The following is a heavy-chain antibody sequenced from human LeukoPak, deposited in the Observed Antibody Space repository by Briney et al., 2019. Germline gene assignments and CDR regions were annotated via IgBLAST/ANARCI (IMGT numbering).Heavy chain of an antibody. CDR1: GYTFSSYA. J-gene: IGHJ4*02. CDR3: ARLPSPDVPAAISY. V-gene: IGHV1-69*13. D-gene: IGHD2-2*02. Sequence: GASVKVSCKASGYTFSSYAISWARQAPGQGLEWMGGIIPIFGTANYAQKFQGRVTITADESTSTAYMELSSLRSEDTAVYYCARLPSPDVPAAISYWGQGTLVTASS. CDR2: IIPIFGTA.